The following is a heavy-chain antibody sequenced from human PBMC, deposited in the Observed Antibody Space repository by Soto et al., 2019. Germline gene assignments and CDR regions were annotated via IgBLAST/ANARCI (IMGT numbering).Heavy chain of an antibody. CDR3: AREFSHTYYYGSGSPMDV. D-gene: IGHD3-10*01. V-gene: IGHV3-33*01. CDR2: IWYDGSNK. J-gene: IGHJ6*02. Sequence: GGSLRLSCAASGFTFSSYGMHWVRQAPGKGLEWVAVIWYDGSNKYYADSVKGRFTISRDNSKNTLYLQMNSLRAEDTAVYYCAREFSHTYYYGSGSPMDVWGQGTTVTVPS. CDR1: GFTFSSYG.